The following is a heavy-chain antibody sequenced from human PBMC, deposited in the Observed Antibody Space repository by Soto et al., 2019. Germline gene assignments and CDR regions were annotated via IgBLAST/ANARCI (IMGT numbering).Heavy chain of an antibody. V-gene: IGHV1-69*06. Sequence: VASVKVSCKASGGTFSSYAISWVRQAPGQGLEWMGGIIPIFGTANYAQKFQGRVTITADKSTSTAYMELSSLRSEDTAVYYCAYSGSRNYYYYGMDVWGQGTTVTVS. D-gene: IGHD1-26*01. CDR3: AYSGSRNYYYYGMDV. CDR2: IIPIFGTA. J-gene: IGHJ6*02. CDR1: GGTFSSYA.